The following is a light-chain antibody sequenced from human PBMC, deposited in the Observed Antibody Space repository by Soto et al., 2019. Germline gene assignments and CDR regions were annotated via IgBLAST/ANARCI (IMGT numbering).Light chain of an antibody. Sequence: ALTQPPSVSGSPGQSVTISCTGTSSDVGGYNHVSWYQQPPGKAPKLVISDVSNRPSGVSDRFSGSKSGNTASLTISGLQTEDEADYYCASYTTSSTYVFGTGTKVTVL. J-gene: IGLJ1*01. CDR3: ASYTTSSTYV. V-gene: IGLV2-18*02. CDR1: SSDVGGYNH. CDR2: DVS.